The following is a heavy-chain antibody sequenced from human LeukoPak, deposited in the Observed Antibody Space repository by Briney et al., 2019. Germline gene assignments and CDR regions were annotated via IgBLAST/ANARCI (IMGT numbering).Heavy chain of an antibody. V-gene: IGHV4-39*01. Sequence: PSETLSLTCSVSGGSISSSLHYWAWHRPPPGKGLEWLASISESGTNYYNPSLKSRVTISVPTSKNQFSLNLGSVTAADTAVYYCARYSGSYFDYWGQGALVTVSS. CDR2: ISESGTN. CDR3: ARYSGSYFDY. J-gene: IGHJ4*02. CDR1: GGSISSSLHY. D-gene: IGHD6-19*01.